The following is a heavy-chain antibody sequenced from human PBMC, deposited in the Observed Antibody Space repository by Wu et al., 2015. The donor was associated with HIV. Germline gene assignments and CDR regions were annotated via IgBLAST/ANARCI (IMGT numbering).Heavy chain of an antibody. CDR2: ISAYNGNT. D-gene: IGHD3-22*01. J-gene: IGHJ5*02. Sequence: QVQLVQSGAEVKKPGASVKVSCKASGYTFTSYGISWVRQAPGQGLEWMGWISAYNGNTNYAQKFQGRVTMTADESTSTAYMELSSLRSDDTAVYYCARGGRIIMITVVTMEPQNWFDPWGQGTLVTVSS. CDR1: GYTFTSYG. V-gene: IGHV1-18*01. CDR3: ARGGRIIMITVVTMEPQNWFDP.